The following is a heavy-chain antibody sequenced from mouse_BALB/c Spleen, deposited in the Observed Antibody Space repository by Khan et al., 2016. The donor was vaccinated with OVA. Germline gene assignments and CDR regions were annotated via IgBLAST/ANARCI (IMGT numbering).Heavy chain of an antibody. CDR3: ARIYGGDFDY. D-gene: IGHD1-1*01. CDR2: ISYSGNI. V-gene: IGHV3-2*02. CDR1: GFSITSDYA. J-gene: IGHJ2*01. Sequence: EVQLQESGPGLVKPSQSLSLTCIVTGFSITSDYAWNWIRQFPGNKLEWMGYISYSGNIHYNPSLKSRISITRDTSKYKFFLQLNFVTTEDTATYYGARIYGGDFDYWGQGTTLTVSS.